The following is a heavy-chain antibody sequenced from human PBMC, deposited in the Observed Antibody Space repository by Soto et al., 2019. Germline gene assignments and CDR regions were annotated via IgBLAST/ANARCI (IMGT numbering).Heavy chain of an antibody. CDR2: ISGSGGST. V-gene: IGHV3-23*01. CDR3: AIPSGLTVTGPDY. D-gene: IGHD6-19*01. CDR1: GFTFSSYA. J-gene: IGHJ4*02. Sequence: LRLSCAASGFTFSSYAMSWVRQAPGKGLEWVSAISGSGGSTYYADSVKGRFTISRDNSKNTVYLQMNSLRVEDTAIYLCAIPSGLTVTGPDYWGRGTLVTVSS.